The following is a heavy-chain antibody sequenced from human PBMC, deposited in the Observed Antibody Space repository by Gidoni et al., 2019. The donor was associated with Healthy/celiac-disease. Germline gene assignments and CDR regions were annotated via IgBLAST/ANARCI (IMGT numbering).Heavy chain of an antibody. CDR2: IGTAGDP. CDR3: ARVLRGSLFALDY. V-gene: IGHV3-13*05. CDR1: GFTFSSYD. D-gene: IGHD3-10*01. J-gene: IGHJ4*02. Sequence: EVQLVESGGGLVQPGGSLRLSCAASGFTFSSYDMHWVRQATGKGLEWVSAIGTAGDPYYPGSVKGRFTISRENAKNSLYLQMNSLRAGDTAVYYCARVLRGSLFALDYWGQGTLVTVSS.